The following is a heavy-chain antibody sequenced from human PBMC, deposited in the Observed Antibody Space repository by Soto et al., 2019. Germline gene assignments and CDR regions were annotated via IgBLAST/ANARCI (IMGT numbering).Heavy chain of an antibody. J-gene: IGHJ4*02. CDR1: GFSLSTNGMG. V-gene: IGHV2-5*02. CDR2: IYWDDDK. Sequence: QITVKESGLTLVKPTQTLTLTCTFSGFSLSTNGMGVGWIRQSPGKALEWLALIYWDDDKRYSPSLRSRLTISQDTFKNQVYLKMTNMDPGDTATYFCARLTRGVYDLDRLWEKFDYWGQGTLVTVSS. CDR3: ARLTRGVYDLDRLWEKFDY. D-gene: IGHD5-12*01.